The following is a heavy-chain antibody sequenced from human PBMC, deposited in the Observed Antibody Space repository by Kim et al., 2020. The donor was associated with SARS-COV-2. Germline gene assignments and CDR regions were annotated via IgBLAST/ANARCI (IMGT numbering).Heavy chain of an antibody. Sequence: SETLSLTCTVSGGSISSYYWSWIRQPPGKGLEWIGYIYYSGSTNYNPSLKSRVTISVDTSKNQFSLKLSSVTAADTAVYYCARDGYYDSSGYSPFDYWGQGTLVTVSS. CDR1: GGSISSYY. J-gene: IGHJ4*02. CDR2: IYYSGST. D-gene: IGHD3-22*01. V-gene: IGHV4-59*01. CDR3: ARDGYYDSSGYSPFDY.